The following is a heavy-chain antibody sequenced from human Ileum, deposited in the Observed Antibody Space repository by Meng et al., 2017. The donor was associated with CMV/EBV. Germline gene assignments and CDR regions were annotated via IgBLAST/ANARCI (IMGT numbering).Heavy chain of an antibody. J-gene: IGHJ4*01. Sequence: VNHSGIMSCPKACWDGVSRNRSNFLFSIRKPRRKCLEWSVTISYNGTNDYNPSVRSRVTISVDTSKTQFSLKLRSVTDADTALYYCARGFYDFWEPDYWGHGTLVTVSS. CDR1: DGVSRNRSNF. CDR2: ISYNGTN. CDR3: ARGFYDFWEPDY. D-gene: IGHD3/OR15-3a*01. V-gene: IGHV4-39*07.